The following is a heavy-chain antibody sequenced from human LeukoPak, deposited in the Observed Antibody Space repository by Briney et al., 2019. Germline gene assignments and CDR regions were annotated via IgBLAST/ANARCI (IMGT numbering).Heavy chain of an antibody. V-gene: IGHV3-43*01. CDR3: AKKGYGGNSGGAYFDY. CDR1: GFTFDDYT. D-gene: IGHD4-23*01. CDR2: ISWDGDTT. J-gene: IGHJ4*02. Sequence: GGSLRLSCAASGFTFDDYTMHWVRQSPGKGLEWVSLISWDGDTTYYADSVKGRFTISRDNSKNSLYLQMNSLRTEDTGLYYCAKKGYGGNSGGAYFDYWGQGTLVTVSS.